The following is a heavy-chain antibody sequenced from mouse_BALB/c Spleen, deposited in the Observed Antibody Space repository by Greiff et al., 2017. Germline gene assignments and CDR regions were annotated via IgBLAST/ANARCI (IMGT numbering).Heavy chain of an antibody. J-gene: IGHJ2*01. CDR3: ERAYDGNYGDY. CDR2: ISSGGST. Sequence: EVKVVESGGGLVKPGGSLKLSCAASGFTFSSYAMSWVRQTPEKRLEWVASISSGGSTYYPDGVKGRFTISRDNARNILYLQLSSLRSEDTDMDYCERAYDGNYGDYWGQGTTLTVAS. CDR1: GFTFSSYA. D-gene: IGHD2-10*01. V-gene: IGHV5-6-5*01.